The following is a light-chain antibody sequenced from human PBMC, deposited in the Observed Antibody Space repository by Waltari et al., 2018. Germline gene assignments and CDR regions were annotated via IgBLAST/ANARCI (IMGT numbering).Light chain of an antibody. V-gene: IGLV3-21*03. CDR3: QVWDSNSDLVV. J-gene: IGLJ2*01. CDR1: NIGLAF. Sequence: SYVLTQPPSVSVAPGKTARITCGENNIGLAFVHWYQQKPGQAPVLVVYGNTDRTSGIPERFSGSNSENTATLTISRAEAGDEADYYCQVWDSNSDLVVFGGGTKLTVL. CDR2: GNT.